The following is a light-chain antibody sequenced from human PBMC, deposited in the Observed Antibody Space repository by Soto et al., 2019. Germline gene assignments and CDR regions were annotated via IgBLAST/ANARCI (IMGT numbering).Light chain of an antibody. CDR1: QSVSSTY. CDR3: QQYFTSPLT. CDR2: GVS. J-gene: IGKJ4*01. V-gene: IGKV3-20*01. Sequence: EVVLTQSPGTLSLSPGESATLSCRASQSVSSTYLAWYQQKPGQAPRLLIYGVSTRATGIPDRFSGSGSGTDFSLTISRLEPEDVALYYCQQYFTSPLTFGGGTKLEIK.